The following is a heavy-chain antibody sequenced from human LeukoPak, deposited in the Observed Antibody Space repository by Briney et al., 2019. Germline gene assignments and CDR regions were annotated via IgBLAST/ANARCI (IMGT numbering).Heavy chain of an antibody. J-gene: IGHJ4*02. CDR1: GFTFSNYG. CDR3: ARDNRVVAAPNAY. V-gene: IGHV3-48*01. D-gene: IGHD2-15*01. CDR2: ISGSSTTI. Sequence: GGSLRLSCAASGFTFSNYGMNWVRQAPGKGLEWVSYISGSSTTIYYADSVKGRFTISRDNVKNSLYLQMSSLRGEDTAVYYCARDNRVVAAPNAYWGQGTLVTVSS.